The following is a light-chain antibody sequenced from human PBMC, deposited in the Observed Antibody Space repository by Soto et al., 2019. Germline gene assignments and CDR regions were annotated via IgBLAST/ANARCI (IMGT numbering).Light chain of an antibody. CDR3: QQYGLSHT. CDR2: GAS. CDR1: QSVARNY. J-gene: IGKJ2*01. V-gene: IGKV3-20*01. Sequence: EIVLTQSPGTLSLSPGESATLSCRASQSVARNYLAWYQQKPGQAPRVLIYGASSRASGIPDRFSGSGSGTDFTLTISRLEPEDHAVYYCQQYGLSHTFGQGTKLEIK.